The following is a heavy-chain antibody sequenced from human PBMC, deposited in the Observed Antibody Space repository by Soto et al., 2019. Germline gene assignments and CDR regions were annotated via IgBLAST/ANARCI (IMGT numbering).Heavy chain of an antibody. CDR1: GGTFSSYA. D-gene: IGHD5-18*01. Sequence: ASVKVSCKGSGGTFSSYAVSWVRQAPGQGLEWMGGIIPIFGTANYAQKFQGRVTITADESTSTAYMELSSLRSEDTAVYYCARDVVDTAMVSPSTHYGMDVWGQGTTVTVSS. V-gene: IGHV1-69*13. J-gene: IGHJ6*02. CDR2: IIPIFGTA. CDR3: ARDVVDTAMVSPSTHYGMDV.